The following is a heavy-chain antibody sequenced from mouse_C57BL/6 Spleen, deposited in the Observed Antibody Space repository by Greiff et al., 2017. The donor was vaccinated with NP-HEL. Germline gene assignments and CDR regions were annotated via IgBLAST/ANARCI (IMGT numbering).Heavy chain of an antibody. CDR3: ARHDGKPYFDY. V-gene: IGHV5-6*01. CDR1: GFTFSSYG. Sequence: EVMLVESGGDLVKPGGSLKLSCAASGFTFSSYGMSWVRQTPDKRLEWVATISSGGSYTYYPDSVKGRFTISRDNAKNTLYLQMSSLKSEDTAMYYCARHDGKPYFDYWGQGTTLTVSS. CDR2: ISSGGSYT. D-gene: IGHD2-1*01. J-gene: IGHJ2*01.